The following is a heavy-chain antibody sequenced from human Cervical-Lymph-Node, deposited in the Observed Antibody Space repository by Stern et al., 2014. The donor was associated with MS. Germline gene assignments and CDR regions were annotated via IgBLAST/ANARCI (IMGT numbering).Heavy chain of an antibody. Sequence: EVHLVESGGGLIQPGGSLRLYCAASGFTFSSYAISWVRQAPGKGLEWASAISGSGGSTYYADCVKGRFTISRDNSKNTLYLQMNSLTAEDTAVYYCVRSGSGWYQFDFWGQGTLVTVSS. V-gene: IGHV3-23*04. CDR2: ISGSGGST. CDR3: VRSGSGWYQFDF. D-gene: IGHD6-19*01. CDR1: GFTFSSYA. J-gene: IGHJ4*02.